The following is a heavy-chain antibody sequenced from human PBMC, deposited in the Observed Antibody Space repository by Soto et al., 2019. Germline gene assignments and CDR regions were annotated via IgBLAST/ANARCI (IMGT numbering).Heavy chain of an antibody. J-gene: IGHJ4*02. CDR2: MSGSGGST. V-gene: IGHV3-23*01. D-gene: IGHD3-16*01. CDR3: AQIRDYVWGNDY. CDR1: GFTFSSYA. Sequence: EVQLLESGGGLVQPGGSLRLSCAASGFTFSSYAMSWVRQAPGKGLEWVSAMSGSGGSTYYADSVKGRSTISRDNSKNTLYLQMNSLRAEDTAVYYCAQIRDYVWGNDYWGQGTLVTVSS.